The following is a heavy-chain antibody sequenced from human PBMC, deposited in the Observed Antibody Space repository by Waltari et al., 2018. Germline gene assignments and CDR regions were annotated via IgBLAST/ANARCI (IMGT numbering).Heavy chain of an antibody. CDR2: INPASGVT. CDR3: ARDLAILRERGAFDI. CDR1: GYNFTGYY. J-gene: IGHJ3*02. Sequence: QVQLVQSGAEVKKPGASVKVSCKASGYNFTGYYMHWVRQAPGQGLEWMGWINPASGVTNHAQKFQGRGTRTRDTSISTAYMELSRLRSDDTAVYYCARDLAILRERGAFDIWGQGTMVTVSS. V-gene: IGHV1-2*02.